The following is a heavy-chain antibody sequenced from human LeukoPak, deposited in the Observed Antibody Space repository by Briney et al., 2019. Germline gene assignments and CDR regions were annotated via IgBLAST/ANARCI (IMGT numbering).Heavy chain of an antibody. J-gene: IGHJ4*02. CDR1: GFTVSDFY. D-gene: IGHD3-22*01. CDR3: AREQWFRWDY. CDR2: ISRGGESRGGDSI. Sequence: GGSLRLSCAASGFTVSDFYMVWNRQAPGKGLECVSYISRGGESRGGDSIYYADSAKGRFTISRDNAKNSVYLQLNSLKAEDTAVYYCAREQWFRWDYWGQGILVTVSS. V-gene: IGHV3-11*01.